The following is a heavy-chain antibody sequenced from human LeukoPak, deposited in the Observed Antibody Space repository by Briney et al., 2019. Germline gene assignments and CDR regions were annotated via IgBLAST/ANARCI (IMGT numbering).Heavy chain of an antibody. J-gene: IGHJ4*02. V-gene: IGHV1-46*01. CDR2: INPSGGST. D-gene: IGHD3-10*01. Sequence: ASVKVSCKAYGYTLTSYYMHWVRQAPGQGLEWMGIINPSGGSTSYAQKFQGRVTLTRDTSTSTVYMELSSLRSEDTAVYYCAASAGPINFWGQGTLVTVSS. CDR1: GYTLTSYY. CDR3: AASAGPINF.